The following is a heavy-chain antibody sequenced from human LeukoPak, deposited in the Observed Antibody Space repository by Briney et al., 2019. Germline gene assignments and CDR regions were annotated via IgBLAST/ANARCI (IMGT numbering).Heavy chain of an antibody. D-gene: IGHD2-15*01. Sequence: GGSLRLSCAASGFTFDDYGMHWVRQAPGKGLEWVAFIRYDGSNKYYADSVKGRFTISRDNSKNTLYLQMNSLRAEDTAVYYCAKRDVVGYCSGGNCYPFDHWGQGILVTVSS. J-gene: IGHJ4*02. CDR3: AKRDVVGYCSGGNCYPFDH. CDR2: IRYDGSNK. CDR1: GFTFDDYG. V-gene: IGHV3-30*02.